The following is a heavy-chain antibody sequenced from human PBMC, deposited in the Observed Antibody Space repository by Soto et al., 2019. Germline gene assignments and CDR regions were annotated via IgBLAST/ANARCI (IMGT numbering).Heavy chain of an antibody. V-gene: IGHV1-2*02. J-gene: IGHJ4*02. CDR2: INPNNGGT. CDR1: AYTLTGYY. D-gene: IGHD3-22*01. Sequence: ASVKVSCKASAYTLTGYYIHWVRQAPGQGLEWVAWINPNNGGTLYAQRFQGRVTLTWDTSVSTAFMELSTLRSDDTAVYYCSSDYYDSSGYYRNDYWRQGTLATVSS. CDR3: SSDYYDSSGYYRNDY.